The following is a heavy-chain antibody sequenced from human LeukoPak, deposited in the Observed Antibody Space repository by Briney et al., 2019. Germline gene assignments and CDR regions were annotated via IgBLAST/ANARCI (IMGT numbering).Heavy chain of an antibody. V-gene: IGHV4-59*08. J-gene: IGHJ4*02. Sequence: SETLSLTCTVSGGSIGNYYWSWIRQPPGKELEWIGYVYYSGSTNYNPSLKSRVTISVDTSKNQFSLKLSSVTAADTAVYYCARSHDTSGYYYYFDYWGQGTLVTVSS. CDR2: VYYSGST. D-gene: IGHD3-22*01. CDR1: GGSIGNYY. CDR3: ARSHDTSGYYYYFDY.